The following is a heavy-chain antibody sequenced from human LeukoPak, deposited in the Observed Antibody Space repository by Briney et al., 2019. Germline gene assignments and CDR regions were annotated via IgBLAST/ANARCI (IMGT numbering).Heavy chain of an antibody. V-gene: IGHV3-30-3*01. CDR3: ARGYSSSTSCYLGSPPPLY. D-gene: IGHD2-2*01. J-gene: IGHJ4*02. Sequence: GGSLRLSCAASGFTFSSYAMHWVRQAPGKGLEWVAVISYDGSNKYYADSVKGRFTISRDNSKNTLYLQMNSLRAEDTAVYYCARGYSSSTSCYLGSPPPLYWGQGPLVTVSS. CDR1: GFTFSSYA. CDR2: ISYDGSNK.